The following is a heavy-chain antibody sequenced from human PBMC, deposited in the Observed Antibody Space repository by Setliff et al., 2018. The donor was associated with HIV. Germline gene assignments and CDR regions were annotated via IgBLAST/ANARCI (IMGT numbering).Heavy chain of an antibody. CDR3: ARHSSGYDY. D-gene: IGHD3-22*01. CDR1: GGSISSGGYS. V-gene: IGHV4-30-2*01. CDR2: IYHSGST. J-gene: IGHJ4*02. Sequence: KTSETLSLTCAVSGGSISSGGYSWSWIRQPPGKGLEWIGYIYHSGSTYYNPSLKSRVTISVDRSKNKFSLKLSSVTAADTAVYYCARHSSGYDYWGQGTLVTVSS.